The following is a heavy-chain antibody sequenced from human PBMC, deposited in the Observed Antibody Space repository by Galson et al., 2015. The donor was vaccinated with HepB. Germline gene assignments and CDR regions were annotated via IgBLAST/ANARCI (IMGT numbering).Heavy chain of an antibody. D-gene: IGHD6-13*01. J-gene: IGHJ3*02. CDR2: FDPEDGET. V-gene: IGHV1-24*01. CDR3: ATVTGAAAGFRLVDAFDI. Sequence: SVKVSCKVSGYTLTELSMHWVRQAPGKGLEWMGGFDPEDGETIYAQKFQGRVTMTEDTSTDTAYMELSSLRSEDTAVYYCATVTGAAAGFRLVDAFDIWGQGTMVTVSS. CDR1: GYTLTELS.